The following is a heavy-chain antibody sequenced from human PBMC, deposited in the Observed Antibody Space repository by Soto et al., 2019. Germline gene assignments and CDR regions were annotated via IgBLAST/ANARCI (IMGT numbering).Heavy chain of an antibody. CDR2: INPNSGGT. J-gene: IGHJ4*02. CDR1: GYTFTGYY. D-gene: IGHD2-15*01. V-gene: IGHV1-2*04. CDR3: ARDATSTPGLFDY. Sequence: GASVKVSCKASGYTFTGYYMHWVRQAPGQGLEWMGWINPNSGGTNYAQKFQGWVTMTRDTSISTAYMELSRLRSDDTAVYYCARDATSTPGLFDYWGQGTLVTVSS.